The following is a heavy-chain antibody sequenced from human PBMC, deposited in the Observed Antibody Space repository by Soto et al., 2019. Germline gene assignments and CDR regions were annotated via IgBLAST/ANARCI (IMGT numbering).Heavy chain of an antibody. Sequence: QVQLVESGGGVVQSGRSLRLSCAASGFKFNNYGMHWVRQAPGKGLEWVAVIWNDGNGYYYANSVKGRFTISRDNSKNTLYLQMSSLRAEDTAVYYWARRQISPPTRGAASARGGMDVWGQGTTVTVSS. CDR2: IWNDGNGY. CDR1: GFKFNNYG. J-gene: IGHJ6*02. V-gene: IGHV3-33*01. D-gene: IGHD6-13*01. CDR3: ARRQISPPTRGAASARGGMDV.